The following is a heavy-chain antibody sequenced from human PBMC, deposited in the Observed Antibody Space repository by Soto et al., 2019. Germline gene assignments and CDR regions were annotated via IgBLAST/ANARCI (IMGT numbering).Heavy chain of an antibody. V-gene: IGHV3-48*02. CDR2: ISSSSSTI. J-gene: IGHJ4*02. Sequence: GGSLRLSCAASGFTFSSYSMNWVRQAPGKGLEWVSYISSSSSTIYYADSVKGRFTISRDNAKNSLYLQMNSLRDEDTAVYYCARPLYYYDSSGYYYADKFYYFHYWGQGTLVTVSS. D-gene: IGHD3-22*01. CDR3: ARPLYYYDSSGYYYADKFYYFHY. CDR1: GFTFSSYS.